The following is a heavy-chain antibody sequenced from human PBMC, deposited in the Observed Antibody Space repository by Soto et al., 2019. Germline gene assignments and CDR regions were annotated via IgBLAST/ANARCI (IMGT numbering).Heavy chain of an antibody. CDR2: ISYNGTNK. J-gene: IGHJ4*02. V-gene: IGHV3-30-3*01. CDR3: VREYSSSRYYFHY. Sequence: PGGSLRLSCAASGFPFSSYDMHWVRQAPGTGLEWVAVISYNGTNKYYADSVKGRFTISRDNSKNTLYVQMNNLGPEDTATYYCVREYSSSRYYFHYWGQGTLVNVSS. CDR1: GFPFSSYD. D-gene: IGHD6-13*01.